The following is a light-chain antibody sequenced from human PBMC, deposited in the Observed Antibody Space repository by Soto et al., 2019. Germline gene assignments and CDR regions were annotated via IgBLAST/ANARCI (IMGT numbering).Light chain of an antibody. Sequence: DIQMTQSPSSLSASVGDRVTITCRASQSISTYLNWYQQKPGRAPKLLIYAASSLQSGVPSRFSGSGSGTDFTLTISSLQPEDFVTYYCQQSYSSLYTFGQGTKLENK. J-gene: IGKJ2*01. CDR1: QSISTY. V-gene: IGKV1-39*01. CDR3: QQSYSSLYT. CDR2: AAS.